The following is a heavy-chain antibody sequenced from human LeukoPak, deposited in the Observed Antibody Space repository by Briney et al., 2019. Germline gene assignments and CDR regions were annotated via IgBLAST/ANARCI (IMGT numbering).Heavy chain of an antibody. CDR1: GFTFGSYW. CDR3: ARCNYYDSSGYYSYTFDY. D-gene: IGHD3-22*01. CDR2: IKQDESEK. V-gene: IGHV3-7*01. Sequence: GGSLRLSCAASGFTFGSYWMTWVRQAPGKGLEWVANIKQDESEKYYVDSVRGRFTISRDNAKNSLYLQMNSLRAEDTAVYYCARCNYYDSSGYYSYTFDYWGQGTLVTVSS. J-gene: IGHJ4*02.